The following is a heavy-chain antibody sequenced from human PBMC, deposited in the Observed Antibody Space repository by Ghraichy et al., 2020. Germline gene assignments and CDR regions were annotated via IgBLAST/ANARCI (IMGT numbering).Heavy chain of an antibody. V-gene: IGHV3-7*04. CDR1: GFMFSIYW. D-gene: IGHD3-10*01. J-gene: IGHJ6*02. Sequence: GGSLRLSCAASGFMFSIYWMSWVRQAPGKGPEWVANIKEDGSQVYYVDSVKGRFTISRDNAKNSLYLQMNGPRGEDTALYYCARRLGDGMDVWGQGTTVTVSS. CDR3: ARRLGDGMDV. CDR2: IKEDGSQV.